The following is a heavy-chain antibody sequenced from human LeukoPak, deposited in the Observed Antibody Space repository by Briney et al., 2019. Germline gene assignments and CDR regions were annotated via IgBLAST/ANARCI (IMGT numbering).Heavy chain of an antibody. J-gene: IGHJ5*02. CDR2: ISGSGGST. CDR3: AKARNLWFGELNP. V-gene: IGHV3-23*01. D-gene: IGHD3-10*01. Sequence: GGSLRLSCTASGFTFGDYAMSWFCQAPGKGLEWVSAISGSGGSTYYADSVKGRFTISRDNSKNTLYLQMNSLRAEDTAVYYCAKARNLWFGELNPAGQGTLVTVSS. CDR1: GFTFGDYA.